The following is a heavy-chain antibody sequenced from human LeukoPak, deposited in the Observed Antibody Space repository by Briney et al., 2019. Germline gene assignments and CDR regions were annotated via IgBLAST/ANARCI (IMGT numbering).Heavy chain of an antibody. J-gene: IGHJ4*02. CDR3: VRDGLNWNYDY. D-gene: IGHD1-7*01. CDR1: GYTFTGYY. V-gene: IGHV1-2*02. Sequence: ASVTVSCKTSGYTFTGYYMHWVRQAPGQGLEWMGWISPTSGDTRYAQNFQGRVAMTRDTSISTAYMELSRLRSDDTAVYFCVRDGLNWNYDYWGQGTLVAVSS. CDR2: ISPTSGDT.